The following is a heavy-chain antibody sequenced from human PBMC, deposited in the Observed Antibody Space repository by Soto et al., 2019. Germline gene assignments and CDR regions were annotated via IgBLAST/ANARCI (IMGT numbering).Heavy chain of an antibody. J-gene: IGHJ6*02. V-gene: IGHV3-53*01. CDR3: VRPRPSGENYGMDV. CDR1: GLTVSHNY. CDR2: LYTEGTT. Sequence: GGSLRLPCVASGLTVSHNYMAWVRQAPEMGLEWVSILYTEGTTYYADSVKGRFTISRDSSKNTLFLQMDSLRAEDTAVYYCVRPRPSGENYGMDVWGQGTRVTVSS. D-gene: IGHD3-16*01.